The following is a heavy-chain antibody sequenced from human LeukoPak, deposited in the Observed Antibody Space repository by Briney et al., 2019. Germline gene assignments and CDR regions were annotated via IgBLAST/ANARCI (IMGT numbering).Heavy chain of an antibody. J-gene: IGHJ6*02. D-gene: IGHD2-8*01. V-gene: IGHV4-34*01. Sequence: SETLSLTCAVYGGSFSVYYWSWIRQPPGKGLEWIGEINHSGSTNYNPSLKSRVTISVDTSKNQFSQKLSSVTAADTAVYYCARLVWNYYGMDVWGQGTTVTVSS. CDR3: ARLVWNYYGMDV. CDR2: INHSGST. CDR1: GGSFSVYY.